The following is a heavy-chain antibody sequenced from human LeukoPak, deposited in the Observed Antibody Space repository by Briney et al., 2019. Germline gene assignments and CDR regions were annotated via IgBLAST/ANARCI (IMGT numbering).Heavy chain of an antibody. D-gene: IGHD6-13*01. CDR3: ARHWETSSWYVDY. Sequence: PSETLSLTCTVSGGSISSYYWSWIRQPPGKGLEWIGYIYYSGSTKYNPSLKSRVTMSVDTSQNQLSLKLSSVTAADTAVYYCARHWETSSWYVDYWGQGTLVTVSS. CDR1: GGSISSYY. J-gene: IGHJ4*02. CDR2: IYYSGST. V-gene: IGHV4-59*08.